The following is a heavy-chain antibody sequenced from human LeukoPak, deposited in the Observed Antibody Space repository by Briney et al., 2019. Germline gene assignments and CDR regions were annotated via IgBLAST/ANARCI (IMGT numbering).Heavy chain of an antibody. J-gene: IGHJ4*02. CDR2: IYPGDSDT. Sequence: GESLKISCKGSGYSFTSYWIGWVRQMPGKGLEWMGIIYPGDSDTRYSPSFQGQVTISADKSISTAYLQWSSLKASDTAMYYCARHPLSYYDILTGYFTYYFDYWGQGTLVTASS. V-gene: IGHV5-51*01. D-gene: IGHD3-9*01. CDR1: GYSFTSYW. CDR3: ARHPLSYYDILTGYFTYYFDY.